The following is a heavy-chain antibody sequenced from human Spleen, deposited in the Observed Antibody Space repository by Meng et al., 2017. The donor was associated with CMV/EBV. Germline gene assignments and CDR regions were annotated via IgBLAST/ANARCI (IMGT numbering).Heavy chain of an antibody. CDR1: GYSFTGYY. Sequence: ASVKVSCKASGYSFTGYYMHWVRQAPGQGLEWMGWINANSGGTNYAQKFQGRVTMTRDTSISTAYMELSRLRSDDTAVYYCARDLGLHGGNSVFIMVRAFDIWGQGTMVTVSS. CDR2: INANSGGT. J-gene: IGHJ3*02. V-gene: IGHV1-2*02. D-gene: IGHD4-23*01. CDR3: ARDLGLHGGNSVFIMVRAFDI.